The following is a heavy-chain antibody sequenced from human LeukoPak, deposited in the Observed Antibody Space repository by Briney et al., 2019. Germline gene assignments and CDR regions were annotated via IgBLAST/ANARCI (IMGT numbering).Heavy chain of an antibody. CDR3: ARSSTGLVAFDI. D-gene: IGHD2-2*01. Sequence: SSETLSLTCTVSGVSISSYYWSWIRQPPGKGQEWIGYIYYSGSTNYNPSLKSRVTISVDTSKNQFSLKLSSVTAADTAVYYCARSSTGLVAFDIWGQGTMVTVSS. J-gene: IGHJ3*02. CDR1: GVSISSYY. V-gene: IGHV4-59*08. CDR2: IYYSGST.